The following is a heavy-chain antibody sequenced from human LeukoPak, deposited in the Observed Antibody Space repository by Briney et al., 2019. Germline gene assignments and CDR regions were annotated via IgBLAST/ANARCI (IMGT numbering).Heavy chain of an antibody. CDR2: ISSSSSTI. Sequence: PGGSLRLSCAASGFTFSSYSMTWVRQAPGKGLEWVSYISSSSSTIYYADSVKGRFTISRDNAKNSLYLQMKSLRDEDTAVYYCARDSSRPIDAFDIWGQGTMVTVSS. V-gene: IGHV3-48*02. CDR1: GFTFSSYS. J-gene: IGHJ3*02. CDR3: ARDSSRPIDAFDI.